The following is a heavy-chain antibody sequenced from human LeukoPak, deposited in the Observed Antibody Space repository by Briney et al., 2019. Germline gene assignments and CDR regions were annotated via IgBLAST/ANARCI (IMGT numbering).Heavy chain of an antibody. CDR1: GFTFSSYS. D-gene: IGHD2-21*01. V-gene: IGHV3-48*04. CDR3: ARVYRGGNLGQAFDI. Sequence: GGSLRLSCAASGFTFSSYSMNWVRQAPGKGLEWVSYISSSGNTIYYADSVKGRFTISRDNAKNSLYLQMNSLRAEDTAVYYCARVYRGGNLGQAFDIWGQGTMVTVSS. J-gene: IGHJ3*02. CDR2: ISSSGNTI.